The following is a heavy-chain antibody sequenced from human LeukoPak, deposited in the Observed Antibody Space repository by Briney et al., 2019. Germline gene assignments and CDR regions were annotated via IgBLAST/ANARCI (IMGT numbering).Heavy chain of an antibody. Sequence: PSETLSLTCSVSGGSISGSSYYWGWIRQPPGKGLEWIGSIFYSGSTYYNPSLKSRVTISVDTSKNQFSLKLSSVTAADTAVYYCARGNQGSSKTFDYWGQGTLVTVSS. CDR3: ARGNQGSSKTFDY. CDR2: IFYSGST. V-gene: IGHV4-39*07. CDR1: GGSISGSSYY. J-gene: IGHJ4*02. D-gene: IGHD6-6*01.